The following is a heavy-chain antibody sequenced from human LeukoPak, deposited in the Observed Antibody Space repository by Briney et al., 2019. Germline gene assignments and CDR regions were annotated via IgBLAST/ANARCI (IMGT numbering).Heavy chain of an antibody. CDR2: ISGYNGNT. CDR3: ARKDSSLPEDY. D-gene: IGHD6-19*01. CDR1: GYTFISYG. J-gene: IGHJ4*02. Sequence: ASVKVSCKASGYTFISYGISWVRQAPGQGLEWMGWISGYNGNTNYAQKLQGRVTMTTDTSTSTAYMELRSLRSDDTAVYYCARKDSSLPEDYWGQGTLVTVSS. V-gene: IGHV1-18*01.